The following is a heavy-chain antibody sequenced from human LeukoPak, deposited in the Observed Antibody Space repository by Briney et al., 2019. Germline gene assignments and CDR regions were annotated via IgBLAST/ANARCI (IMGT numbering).Heavy chain of an antibody. CDR3: ARESYGDLYFDY. J-gene: IGHJ4*02. V-gene: IGHV3-30-3*01. D-gene: IGHD4-17*01. CDR2: ISYDGSSI. Sequence: GGSLRLSCAASGFTFSNYAMHWVRQAPGKGLEWVAVISYDGSSIYYADSVKGRFTISRDNSKSTLCVQMNGLRVEDTAVYYCARESYGDLYFDYWGQGTLVTVSS. CDR1: GFTFSNYA.